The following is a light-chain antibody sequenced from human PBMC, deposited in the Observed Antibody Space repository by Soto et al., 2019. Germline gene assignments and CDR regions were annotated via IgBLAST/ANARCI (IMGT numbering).Light chain of an antibody. CDR2: NNN. CDR1: SSNIGAGYD. V-gene: IGLV1-44*01. Sequence: QSVLTQPPSVSGAPGQRVTISCTGSSSNIGAGYDVNWYQQLPGTAPKLLIYNNNQRPSGVPDRFSGSKSGTSASLAISGLQSDDEADYYCAAWDDSLNGYVFGTGTKVTVL. J-gene: IGLJ1*01. CDR3: AAWDDSLNGYV.